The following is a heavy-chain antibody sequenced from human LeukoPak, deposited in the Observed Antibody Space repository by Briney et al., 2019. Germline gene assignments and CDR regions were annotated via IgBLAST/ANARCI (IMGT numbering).Heavy chain of an antibody. D-gene: IGHD2-2*02. CDR2: IIPIFGTA. J-gene: IGHJ3*02. CDR3: ARGSIVVVPAAILGGAFDI. V-gene: IGHV1-69*13. Sequence: SVKVSCKASGGTFSSYAISWVRQAPGQGLEWMGGIIPIFGTANYAQKFQGRVTITADESTSTAYMELSSLRSEDMAVYYCARGSIVVVPAAILGGAFDIWGQGTMVTVSS. CDR1: GGTFSSYA.